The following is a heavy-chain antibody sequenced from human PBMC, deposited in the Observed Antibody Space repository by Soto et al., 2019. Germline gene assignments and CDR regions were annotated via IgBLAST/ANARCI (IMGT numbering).Heavy chain of an antibody. V-gene: IGHV4-34*01. CDR3: ARGYCTNGVCSDPYYYYMDV. Sequence: PSETLSLTCAVYGGSLSGYYWSWIRQPPGKGLEWIGEINHSGSTNYNPSLKSRVTISVDTSKNQFSLKLSSVTAADTAVYYCARGYCTNGVCSDPYYYYMDVWGKGTKVTVSS. J-gene: IGHJ6*03. CDR2: INHSGST. D-gene: IGHD2-8*01. CDR1: GGSLSGYY.